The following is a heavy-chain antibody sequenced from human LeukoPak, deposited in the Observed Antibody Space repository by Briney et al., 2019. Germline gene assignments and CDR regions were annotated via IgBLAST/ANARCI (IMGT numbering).Heavy chain of an antibody. CDR3: ARDVYSGSQGYFHY. D-gene: IGHD1-26*01. V-gene: IGHV3-11*04. J-gene: IGHJ4*02. CDR1: GFTFSDYN. CDR2: ISSSGSTI. Sequence: NPGGSLRLSWAASGFTFSDYNMSWIRQAPGKGLEWVSYISSSGSTIYYADSVKGRFTISRDNAKNSLYLQLNSLRAEDTAVYYCARDVYSGSQGYFHYWGQGTLVTVSS.